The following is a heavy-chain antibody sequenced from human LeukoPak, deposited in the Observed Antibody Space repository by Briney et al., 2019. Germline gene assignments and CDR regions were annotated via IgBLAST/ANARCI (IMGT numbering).Heavy chain of an antibody. J-gene: IGHJ3*02. CDR2: ISSSSYI. D-gene: IGHD3-22*01. Sequence: GGSLRLSCAASGFTFSSYSMNWVRQAPGKGLEWVSSISSSSYIYYADSVKGRFTISRDNAKNSLYLQMNSLRAEDTAMYYCARDANDYYDSSGYYDDAFDIWGQGTMVTVSS. CDR1: GFTFSSYS. V-gene: IGHV3-21*01. CDR3: ARDANDYYDSSGYYDDAFDI.